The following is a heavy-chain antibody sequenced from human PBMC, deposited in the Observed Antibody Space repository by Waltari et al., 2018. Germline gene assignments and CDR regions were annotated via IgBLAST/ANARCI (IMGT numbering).Heavy chain of an antibody. CDR1: DGSISRSNYF. CDR2: IYYPGTT. V-gene: IGHV4-39*07. D-gene: IGHD6-13*01. J-gene: IGHJ4*02. Sequence: QLQLQESGPGLVKPSETLSLTCTVSDGSISRSNYFWGWIRQPPGKGLEWIGGIYYPGTTNYNPSLQSRVTISADTSKNHFSLRLNSVTAADTAIYYCARHNRGLAATDTMGPFDYWGQETLVTVSS. CDR3: ARHNRGLAATDTMGPFDY.